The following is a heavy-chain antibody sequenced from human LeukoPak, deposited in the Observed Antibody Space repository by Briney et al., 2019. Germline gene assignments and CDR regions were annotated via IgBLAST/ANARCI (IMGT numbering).Heavy chain of an antibody. CDR2: ISSTSTYI. CDR1: GFTFSSYS. CDR3: AREVAGNYYFAY. Sequence: PGGSLRLSCAASGFTFSSYSMNWVRQAPGKGLEWVSSISSTSTYIYYADSVKGRFTISRDNAKNSLYLRMSSLRAEDTAVYYCAREVAGNYYFAYWGQGTLVTVSS. D-gene: IGHD2-15*01. J-gene: IGHJ4*02. V-gene: IGHV3-21*01.